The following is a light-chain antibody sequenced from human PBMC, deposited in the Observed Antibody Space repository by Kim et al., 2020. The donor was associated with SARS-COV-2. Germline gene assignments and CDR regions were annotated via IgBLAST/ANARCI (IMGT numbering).Light chain of an antibody. J-gene: IGLJ2*01. Sequence: SYELTQPPSVSVSPGQTASITCSGDKLGDKYAYWYQQKPGQSPVLVIYEDNKRPSGIPERFSASNSENTATLTISGTQAIDEADYYCQAWGTRTVVFGGGTQPTVL. CDR3: QAWGTRTVV. V-gene: IGLV3-1*01. CDR1: KLGDKY. CDR2: EDN.